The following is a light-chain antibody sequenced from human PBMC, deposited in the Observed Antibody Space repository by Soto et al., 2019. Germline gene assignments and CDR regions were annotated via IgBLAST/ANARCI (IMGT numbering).Light chain of an antibody. CDR2: DAS. CDR3: KQYDDLPIT. Sequence: DIQMTQSPSSLSASVGDRVTITCHASQDIDKFLNWYQQKPGKPPTLLIDDASNLATGVPSRFSGRGAGTDFTVTISSLQPEDVSTYYCKQYDDLPITFGQGTRLQIK. J-gene: IGKJ5*01. V-gene: IGKV1-33*01. CDR1: QDIDKF.